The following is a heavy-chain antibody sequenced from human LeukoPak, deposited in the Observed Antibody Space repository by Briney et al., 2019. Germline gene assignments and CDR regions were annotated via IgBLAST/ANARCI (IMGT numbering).Heavy chain of an antibody. J-gene: IGHJ4*02. Sequence: GGSLRLSCAASGFTFSSYWMSWVRQAPGKGLEWVANIKEDGSEKYYVDSMEGRFTVSRDNAKNSLYLQMNSLRAEDTAVHYCARSEAKSTVDYWGQGALVTVSS. D-gene: IGHD4/OR15-4a*01. V-gene: IGHV3-7*01. CDR2: IKEDGSEK. CDR3: ARSEAKSTVDY. CDR1: GFTFSSYW.